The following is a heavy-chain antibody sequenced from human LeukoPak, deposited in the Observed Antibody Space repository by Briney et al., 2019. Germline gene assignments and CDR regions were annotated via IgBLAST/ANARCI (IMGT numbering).Heavy chain of an antibody. V-gene: IGHV3-7*03. J-gene: IGHJ4*02. CDR2: IKQDGSKK. Sequence: GGSLRLSCVASGFPFSSYWMTWVRQAPGKGLEWVANIKQDGSKKSYVDSVKGRFTISRDNAKNSLYLQMNSLRVEDTAVYYCARGGGHLDCWGQGTLVTVSS. D-gene: IGHD4-23*01. CDR1: GFPFSSYW. CDR3: ARGGGHLDC.